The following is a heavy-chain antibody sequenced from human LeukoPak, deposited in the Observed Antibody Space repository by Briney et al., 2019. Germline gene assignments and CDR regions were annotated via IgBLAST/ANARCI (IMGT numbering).Heavy chain of an antibody. CDR3: ARDSSGYQ. Sequence: GGSLRLSCAASGFTFSTYWMSWVRQAPGKGLEWVANIKEDGSEKYYGDSVKGRFTISRDNTKNSLYLQMNSLRAEDTAVYYCARDSSGYQWGQGTLVTVSS. CDR2: IKEDGSEK. CDR1: GFTFSTYW. V-gene: IGHV3-7*01. D-gene: IGHD3-22*01. J-gene: IGHJ4*02.